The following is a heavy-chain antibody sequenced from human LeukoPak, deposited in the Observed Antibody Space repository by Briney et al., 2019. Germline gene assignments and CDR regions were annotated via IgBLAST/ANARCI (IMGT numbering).Heavy chain of an antibody. D-gene: IGHD5-18*01. CDR3: VRVGGYSRGGFDH. CDR2: IIPLFGTS. Sequence: ASVKVSCKASGYTFTSYGISWVRQAPGQGLEWMGGIIPLFGTSNYAQKFQGRVTITTDESTTTAYMELSSLRSEDTAVYYCVRVGGYSRGGFDHWGQGTLVTVSS. CDR1: GYTFTSYG. V-gene: IGHV1-69*05. J-gene: IGHJ4*02.